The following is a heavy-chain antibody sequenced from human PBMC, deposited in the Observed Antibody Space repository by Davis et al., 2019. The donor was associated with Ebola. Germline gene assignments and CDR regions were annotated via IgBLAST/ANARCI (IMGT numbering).Heavy chain of an antibody. V-gene: IGHV3-23*01. CDR3: AKGFSSGWYWYFDL. CDR2: VGGSGDST. D-gene: IGHD6-19*01. J-gene: IGHJ2*01. CDR1: GFTFSSYA. Sequence: GESLKISCAASGFTFSSYAMSWVRQAPGKGLEWVPAVGGSGDSTYYADSVKGRFTVSRDNSKNTLYLQMNSLRAEDTAVYFCAKGFSSGWYWYFDLWGRGTLVTVSS.